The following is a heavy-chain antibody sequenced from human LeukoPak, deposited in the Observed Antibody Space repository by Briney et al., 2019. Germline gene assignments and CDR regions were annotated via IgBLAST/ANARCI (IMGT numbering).Heavy chain of an antibody. D-gene: IGHD3-10*01. CDR2: ISAFNGNT. J-gene: IGHJ3*02. V-gene: IGHV1-18*01. CDR1: GYTFTSYS. Sequence: ASVKVSCKASGYTFTSYSISWVRQAPGQGLEWMGWISAFNGNTYYAQTLQGRVTITTDTSTSTAYMHMRSLRSDATDVYYVARESGYYYGAGSYYYSEIAAFDIWGQGTMVTVSS. CDR3: ARESGYYYGAGSYYYSEIAAFDI.